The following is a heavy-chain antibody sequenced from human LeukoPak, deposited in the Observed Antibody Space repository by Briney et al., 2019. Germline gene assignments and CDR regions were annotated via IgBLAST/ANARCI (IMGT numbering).Heavy chain of an antibody. CDR2: ISAYNGNT. CDR1: GYTFTSYG. CDR3: ARVGLYSSGWTPWFDP. V-gene: IGHV1-18*01. J-gene: IGHJ5*02. Sequence: ASVKVSCKASGYTFTSYGISWVRQAPGQGLEWMGWISAYNGNTNYAQTLQGRVTMTTDTSTSTAYMELRSLRSDDTAVYYCARVGLYSSGWTPWFDPWGQGTLVTVSS. D-gene: IGHD6-19*01.